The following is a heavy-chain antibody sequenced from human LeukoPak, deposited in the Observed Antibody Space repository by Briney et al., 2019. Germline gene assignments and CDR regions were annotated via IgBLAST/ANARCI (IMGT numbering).Heavy chain of an antibody. V-gene: IGHV1-18*01. D-gene: IGHD3-3*01. Sequence: GASVKVSCKASGYTYTIYGISWVRQAPGQGLEWMGWISAYNGYTHYAQKLQGRVTMTTDTSTSTAYMELRSLRSDDTAVYYCARAWSRRDYYYYMDVWGKGTTVTVSS. J-gene: IGHJ6*03. CDR2: ISAYNGYT. CDR1: GYTYTIYG. CDR3: ARAWSRRDYYYYMDV.